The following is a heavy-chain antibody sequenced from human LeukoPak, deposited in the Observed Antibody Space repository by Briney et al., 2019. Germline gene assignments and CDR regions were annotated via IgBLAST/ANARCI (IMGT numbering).Heavy chain of an antibody. CDR3: ARAGRYGATETNYSDS. Sequence: GESLKISCQGSGYRFTSYWIGWVRQMPGRGLEWVGIIYPGDSDTRYSPSFQGQVTISADKSINTAYLQWSSLTASDTAMFFCARAGRYGATETNYSDSWGQGTLVTVSS. V-gene: IGHV5-51*01. CDR2: IYPGDSDT. D-gene: IGHD4/OR15-4a*01. CDR1: GYRFTSYW. J-gene: IGHJ4*02.